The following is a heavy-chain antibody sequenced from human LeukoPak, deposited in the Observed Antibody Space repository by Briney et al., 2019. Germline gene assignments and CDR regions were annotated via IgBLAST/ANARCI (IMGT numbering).Heavy chain of an antibody. J-gene: IGHJ4*02. CDR2: ISYDGSNK. D-gene: IGHD6-6*01. CDR1: GFTFSSYA. CDR3: ARVIAARSFLFDY. V-gene: IGHV3-30-3*01. Sequence: GRSLKLSCAASGFTFSSYAMHWVRQAPGKGLEWVAVISYDGSNKYYADSVKGRFTISRDNSKNTLYLQMNSLRAEDTAVYYCARVIAARSFLFDYWGQGTLVTVSS.